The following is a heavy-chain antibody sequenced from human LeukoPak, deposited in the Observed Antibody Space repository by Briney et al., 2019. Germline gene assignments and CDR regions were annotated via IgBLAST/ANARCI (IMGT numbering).Heavy chain of an antibody. Sequence: SETLSLTCTISGGSISGYYWSWIRQPPGKGLEWIGNIYYSGSTNYNPSLKSRVTISVDTSKNQFSLKLSSVTAADTAVYYCARQGDGSSCGSDYWGQGTLVTVSS. CDR3: ARQGDGSSCGSDY. CDR1: GGSISGYY. D-gene: IGHD6-13*01. CDR2: IYYSGST. V-gene: IGHV4-59*08. J-gene: IGHJ4*02.